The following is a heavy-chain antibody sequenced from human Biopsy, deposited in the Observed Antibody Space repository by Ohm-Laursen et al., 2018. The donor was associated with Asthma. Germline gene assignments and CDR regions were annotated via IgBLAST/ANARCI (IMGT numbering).Heavy chain of an antibody. CDR3: ARGPELDV. CDR1: PGSFSGFF. CDR2: TNERGVT. Sequence: SDTLSLTCDVYPGSFSGFFWTWIRQSLGKGLEWIGETNERGVTNNNPSLKSRVIISIDTYWNRVSLKLTSVTAADTAVYYCARGPELDVWGQGTTVTVSS. J-gene: IGHJ6*02. V-gene: IGHV4-34*01.